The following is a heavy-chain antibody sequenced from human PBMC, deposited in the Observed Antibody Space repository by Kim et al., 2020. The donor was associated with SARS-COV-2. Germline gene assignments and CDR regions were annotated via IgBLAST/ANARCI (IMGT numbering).Heavy chain of an antibody. CDR3: ARDPPPEWEADYFEP. V-gene: IGHV4-38-2*02. D-gene: IGHD1-26*01. J-gene: IGHJ1*01. CDR2: ISHLGTT. Sequence: SETLSLTCNMSGYAFSAAYFWGWIRQPPGRGLEWLGSISHLGTTYYNASLKGRITISVDTSSNHISLRRTSVTAADTAVYFCARDPPPEWEADYFEPWGQGGLVIVSS. CDR1: GYAFSAAYF.